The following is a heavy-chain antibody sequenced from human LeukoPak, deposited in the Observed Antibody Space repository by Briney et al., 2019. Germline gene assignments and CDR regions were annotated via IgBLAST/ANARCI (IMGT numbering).Heavy chain of an antibody. CDR2: ISGSGGST. J-gene: IGHJ4*02. V-gene: IGHV3-23*01. Sequence: GGSLRLSCAASGFTFSSYAMSWVRQAPGKGLEWVSAISGSGGSTCYADSVKGRFTISRDNSKNTLYLQMNSLRAEDTAVYYCAKRGPIYSSSPGNYFDYWGQGTLVTVSS. CDR1: GFTFSSYA. D-gene: IGHD6-6*01. CDR3: AKRGPIYSSSPGNYFDY.